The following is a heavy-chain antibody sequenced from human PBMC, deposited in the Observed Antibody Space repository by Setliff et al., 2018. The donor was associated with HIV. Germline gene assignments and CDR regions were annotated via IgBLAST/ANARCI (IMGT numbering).Heavy chain of an antibody. CDR3: ARGDPWFGELLSYYYYGMDV. Sequence: GASVKVSCKASGYTFTGYYMHWVRQAPGQGLEWMGWINPNSGGTNYAQKFQGRVTMTRDTSTSTAYMELSRLRSDDTAVYYCARGDPWFGELLSYYYYGMDVWGQGTTVTVS. CDR2: INPNSGGT. V-gene: IGHV1-2*02. J-gene: IGHJ6*02. CDR1: GYTFTGYY. D-gene: IGHD3-10*01.